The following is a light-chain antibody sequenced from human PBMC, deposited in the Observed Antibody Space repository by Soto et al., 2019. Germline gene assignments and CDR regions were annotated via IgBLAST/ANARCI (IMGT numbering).Light chain of an antibody. CDR1: QSVSSN. CDR3: QQYNDWPPIT. V-gene: IGKV3-15*01. CDR2: DAS. Sequence: EIVFTQSPGTLSLSPGERATLSCSASQSVSSNLAWYQQKPGQAPRLLIYDASTRATVIPARFSGSGSGTEFTLTISSLQSEDFAVYYCQQYNDWPPITFGQGTRLEI. J-gene: IGKJ5*01.